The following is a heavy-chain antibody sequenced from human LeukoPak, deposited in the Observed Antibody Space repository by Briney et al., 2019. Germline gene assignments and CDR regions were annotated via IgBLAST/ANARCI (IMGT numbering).Heavy chain of an antibody. J-gene: IGHJ4*02. D-gene: IGHD2-8*01. CDR3: AKPEGGYAFNY. CDR2: IRYDGSNK. Sequence: GGSLRLSCAASGFTFSTSDMQWVRQAPGKWLEWVAFIRYDGSNKYYTASVKGRFTISRDNSKNTLYLQMNTLRAEDAAVYYCAKPEGGYAFNYWGQGTLVTVSS. CDR1: GFTFSTSD. V-gene: IGHV3-30*02.